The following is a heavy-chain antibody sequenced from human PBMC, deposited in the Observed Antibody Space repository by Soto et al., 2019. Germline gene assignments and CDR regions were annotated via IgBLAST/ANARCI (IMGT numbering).Heavy chain of an antibody. Sequence: GASVKVSCKVSGYTLTELSMHWARQAPGKGLEWMGGFDPEDGETIYAQKFQGRVTRTEDTSTDTAYMELSSLRSEDTAVYYCATGPWYCSGGSCYSHGYWFDPWGQGTLVTVPQ. V-gene: IGHV1-24*01. J-gene: IGHJ5*02. CDR2: FDPEDGET. CDR3: ATGPWYCSGGSCYSHGYWFDP. CDR1: GYTLTELS. D-gene: IGHD2-15*01.